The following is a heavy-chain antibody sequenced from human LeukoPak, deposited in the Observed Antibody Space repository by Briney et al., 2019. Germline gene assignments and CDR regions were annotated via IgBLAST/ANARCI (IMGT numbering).Heavy chain of an antibody. V-gene: IGHV3-48*02. Sequence: GGSLRLSCAASGFTFSSYSMNWVRQAPGKGLEWVSYISSSSSTIYYADSVKGRFTISRDNAKNSLYLQMNSLRDEDTAVYYCARGTHDYYDISGYYLFDYWGQGTLVTVSS. CDR1: GFTFSSYS. CDR3: ARGTHDYYDISGYYLFDY. D-gene: IGHD3-22*01. J-gene: IGHJ4*02. CDR2: ISSSSSTI.